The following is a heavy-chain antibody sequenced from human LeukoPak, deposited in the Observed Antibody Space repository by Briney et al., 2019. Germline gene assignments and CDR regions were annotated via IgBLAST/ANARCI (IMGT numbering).Heavy chain of an antibody. CDR3: ATKQWLVRGWFDP. V-gene: IGHV3-23*01. D-gene: IGHD6-19*01. CDR1: GFTFSNYA. CDR2: ISVSGGNT. J-gene: IGHJ5*02. Sequence: GGSLRLSCAASGFTFSNYAMSWVRQAPGKGLEWVSSISVSGGNTYYADSVKGRFIISRDNSKNTLYLQLNSLTAEDTAVYYCATKQWLVRGWFDPWGQGTLVTVSS.